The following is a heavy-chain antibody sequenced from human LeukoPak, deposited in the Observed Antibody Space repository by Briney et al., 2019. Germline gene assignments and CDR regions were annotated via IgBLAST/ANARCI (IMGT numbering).Heavy chain of an antibody. CDR3: ARGDRYFDWLLSLLDY. V-gene: IGHV1-69*05. CDR2: IIPIFGTA. Sequence: AASVKVSCKASGGTFSSYAISWVRQAPGQGLEWMGRIIPIFGTANYAQKFQGRVTITRNTSISTAYMELSSLRSEDTAVYYCARGDRYFDWLLSLLDYWGQGTLVTVAS. D-gene: IGHD3-9*01. CDR1: GGTFSSYA. J-gene: IGHJ4*02.